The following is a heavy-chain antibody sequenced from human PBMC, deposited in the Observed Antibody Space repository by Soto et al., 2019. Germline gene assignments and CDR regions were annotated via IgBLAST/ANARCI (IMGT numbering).Heavy chain of an antibody. D-gene: IGHD6-19*01. Sequence: PSETLSLTCTVSGGSISSGDYYWSWIRQPPGKGLEWIGYIYHSGSTYYNPSLKSRVTISVDTSKNQFSLKLSSVTAADTAVYYCASTSGWYPATSYYYYGMDVWGQGTTVTVSS. CDR1: GGSISSGDYY. CDR3: ASTSGWYPATSYYYYGMDV. V-gene: IGHV4-30-4*01. CDR2: IYHSGST. J-gene: IGHJ6*02.